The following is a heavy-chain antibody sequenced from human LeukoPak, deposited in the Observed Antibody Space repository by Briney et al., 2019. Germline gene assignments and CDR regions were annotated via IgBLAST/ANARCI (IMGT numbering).Heavy chain of an antibody. Sequence: SETLSLTCTVSRGSISSYYWSWIRQPPGKGLEWIGYIYYSGSTNYNPSLKSRVTISVDTSKNQFSLKLSSVTAADTAVYYCARHRGVRYYYDSSGYLPYWGQGTLVTVSS. J-gene: IGHJ4*02. CDR1: RGSISSYY. CDR3: ARHRGVRYYYDSSGYLPY. CDR2: IYYSGST. D-gene: IGHD3-22*01. V-gene: IGHV4-59*08.